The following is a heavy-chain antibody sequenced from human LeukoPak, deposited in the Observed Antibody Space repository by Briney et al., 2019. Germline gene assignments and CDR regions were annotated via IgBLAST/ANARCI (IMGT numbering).Heavy chain of an antibody. D-gene: IGHD2-15*01. Sequence: SETLSLTCAVYGGSFSGYYLSWIRQPPGKGLEWIGEINHSGSTNYNPSLKSRVTISVDTSKNQFSLKLSSGTAADTVVYYCARQRVVVTEGFDYWGQGTLGTVSS. V-gene: IGHV4-34*01. J-gene: IGHJ4*02. CDR2: INHSGST. CDR1: GGSFSGYY. CDR3: ARQRVVVTEGFDY.